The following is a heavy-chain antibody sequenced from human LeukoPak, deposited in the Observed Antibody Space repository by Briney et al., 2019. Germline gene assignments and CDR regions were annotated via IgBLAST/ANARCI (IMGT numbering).Heavy chain of an antibody. D-gene: IGHD3-22*01. V-gene: IGHV3-21*01. J-gene: IGHJ4*02. Sequence: GGSLRLSCAASGFTFSSYSMNWVRQAPGKGLEWVSSISSSSNYIYYADSVKGRFTISRDNAKNSLYLQMNSLRAEDTAVYYCATDYDSSGSDYWGQGTLVTVSS. CDR1: GFTFSSYS. CDR3: ATDYDSSGSDY. CDR2: ISSSSNYI.